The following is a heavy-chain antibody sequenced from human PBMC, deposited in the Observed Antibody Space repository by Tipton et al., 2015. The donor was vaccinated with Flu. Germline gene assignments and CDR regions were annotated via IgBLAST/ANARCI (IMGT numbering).Heavy chain of an antibody. J-gene: IGHJ6*02. D-gene: IGHD2/OR15-2a*01. V-gene: IGHV1-18*01. CDR3: ARDLARQFLYYYGMDV. CDR2: ISAYNGNT. Sequence: QSGAEVKKPGASVKVSCEASGYTFTSYGISWVRQAPGQGLEWMGWISAYNGNTNYAQKLQGRVTMTTDTSTSTAYMELRSLRSDDTAVYYCARDLARQFLYYYGMDVWGQGTTVTVSS. CDR1: GYTFTSYG.